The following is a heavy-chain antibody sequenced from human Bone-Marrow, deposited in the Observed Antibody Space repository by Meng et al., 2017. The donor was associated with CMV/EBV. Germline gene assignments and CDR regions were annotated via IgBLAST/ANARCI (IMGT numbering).Heavy chain of an antibody. Sequence: SVKVSCKASGGTFSSYAISWVRQAPGQGLEWMGGIIPIFGTANYAQKFQGRVTITTDESASTAYMELSSLRSEDTAVYYCARDRCSSTSCYTDYYGMDAWGQGTTVTVSS. CDR2: IIPIFGTA. D-gene: IGHD2-2*02. CDR3: ARDRCSSTSCYTDYYGMDA. CDR1: GGTFSSYA. V-gene: IGHV1-69*05. J-gene: IGHJ6*02.